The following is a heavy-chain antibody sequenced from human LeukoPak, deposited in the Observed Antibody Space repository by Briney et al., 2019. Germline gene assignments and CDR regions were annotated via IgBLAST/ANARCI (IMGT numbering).Heavy chain of an antibody. CDR2: ISPYNANR. V-gene: IGHV1-18*01. CDR1: GYTFTEYG. J-gene: IGHJ4*02. CDR3: ARGYCRSVSCYRISYFDY. Sequence: ASVKVSCKASGYTFTEYGITWLRQAPGQGLEWMGWISPYNANRKFAQKFQDRVTMTTDTSANTAYMELRGLRSDDTAVYYCARGYCRSVSCYRISYFDYWGQGTLVTVSS. D-gene: IGHD2-2*01.